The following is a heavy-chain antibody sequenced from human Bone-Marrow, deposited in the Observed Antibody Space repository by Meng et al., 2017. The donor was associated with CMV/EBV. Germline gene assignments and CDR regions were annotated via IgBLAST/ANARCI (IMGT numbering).Heavy chain of an antibody. CDR2: MNPNSGDT. CDR3: ARGPIDSVSN. CDR1: GYTFTTYD. D-gene: IGHD2-15*01. J-gene: IGHJ4*02. V-gene: IGHV1-8*01. Sequence: VKVSCKASGYTFTTYDINWVRQATGQGLEWMGWMNPNSGDTGYAQKFQGRVTMTRNTSISTAYMDLSSLRSDDTAVYYCARGPIDSVSNWGQGTLVTVSS.